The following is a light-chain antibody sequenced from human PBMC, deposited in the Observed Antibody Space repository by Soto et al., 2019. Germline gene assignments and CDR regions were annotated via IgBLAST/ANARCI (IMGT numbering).Light chain of an antibody. J-gene: IGLJ2*01. Sequence: QSALTQPASVSGSPGQSITISCTGTSSDVGGYNFVSWYQQHPGKAPKLIIYEVGYRPSGVSNRFSDSKSGNTASLTISGLQAEDEADYYCSSYTSSSTLVFGGGTKLTVL. CDR1: SSDVGGYNF. CDR3: SSYTSSSTLV. CDR2: EVG. V-gene: IGLV2-14*01.